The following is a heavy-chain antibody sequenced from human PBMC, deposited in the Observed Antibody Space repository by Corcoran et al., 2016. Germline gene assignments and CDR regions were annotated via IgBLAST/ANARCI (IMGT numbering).Heavy chain of an antibody. CDR1: GFTFSSYS. D-gene: IGHD2-2*01. CDR3: ARDRFVVPAIGGNYYYYGMDV. CDR2: ISSSSSYI. J-gene: IGHJ6*02. V-gene: IGHV3-21*01. Sequence: EVQLVESGGGLVKPGGSLRLSCAASGFTFSSYSMNWVRQAPGKGLEWVSSISSSSSYIYYADSVKGRFTISRDNAKNSLYLQMNSLIAEDTAVYYCARDRFVVPAIGGNYYYYGMDVWGQGTTVTVSS.